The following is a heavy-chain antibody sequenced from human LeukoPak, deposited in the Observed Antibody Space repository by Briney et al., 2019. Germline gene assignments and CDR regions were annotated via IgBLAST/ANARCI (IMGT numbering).Heavy chain of an antibody. CDR1: GFTFSSYG. J-gene: IGHJ6*02. V-gene: IGHV3-33*01. CDR3: AREMATMPYYYYYGMDV. Sequence: GGSLRLSCAASGFTFSSYGMHCVRQAPGKGLEWVAVLWYDGSNTYCADSVKGRFTIYRDNSKNTLYLQINSLSAEDTAVYYCAREMATMPYYYYYGMDVWGQGTTVTVSS. D-gene: IGHD5-24*01. CDR2: LWYDGSNT.